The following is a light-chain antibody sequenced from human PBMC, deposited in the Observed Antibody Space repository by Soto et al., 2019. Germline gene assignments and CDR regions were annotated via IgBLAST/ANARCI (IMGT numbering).Light chain of an antibody. V-gene: IGLV2-14*01. Sequence: QSALTQPASVSGSPGQSITISCTGTSNDVGGYNYVSWYQQHPGKAPKLMIFDVNNRPSGVSNRFSGSKSGNTASLTISGLQAEDEADYYCCSYTSSSTYVFGTGTKLTVL. J-gene: IGLJ1*01. CDR1: SNDVGGYNY. CDR3: CSYTSSSTYV. CDR2: DVN.